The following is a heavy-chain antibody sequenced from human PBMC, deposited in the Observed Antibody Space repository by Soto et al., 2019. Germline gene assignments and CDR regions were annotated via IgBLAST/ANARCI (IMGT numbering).Heavy chain of an antibody. J-gene: IGHJ5*02. CDR2: IYYSGST. CDR3: ARLGSHYWFDP. V-gene: IGHV4-59*08. Sequence: SETLSLTCTVSGGSISSYYWSWIRQPPGKGLEWIGYIYYSGSTNYNPSLKSRVTISVDTSKNQFSLKLSSVTAADTAVYYCARLGSHYWFDPWAQGTLVTVS. CDR1: GGSISSYY. D-gene: IGHD3-16*01.